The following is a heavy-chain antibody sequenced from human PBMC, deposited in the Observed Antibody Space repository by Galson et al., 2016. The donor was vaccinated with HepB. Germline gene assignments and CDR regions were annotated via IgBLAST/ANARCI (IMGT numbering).Heavy chain of an antibody. D-gene: IGHD2-2*01. Sequence: SLRLSCAASGFTVSSSYMSWVRQAPGKGLEWVSVIYSGCNTSYADSVKGRFTISRDNSKNTLYLQMNSLRAEDTAVYYCARDQRCSSTTCPGASWGQGTLVTVSS. V-gene: IGHV3-66*01. CDR3: ARDQRCSSTTCPGAS. J-gene: IGHJ5*02. CDR2: IYSGCNT. CDR1: GFTVSSSY.